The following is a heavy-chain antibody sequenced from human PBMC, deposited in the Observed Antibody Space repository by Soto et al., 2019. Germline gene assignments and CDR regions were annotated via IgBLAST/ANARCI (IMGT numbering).Heavy chain of an antibody. D-gene: IGHD2-8*02. CDR2: ISTSGGST. CDR3: AKDGGSVCSGGTCYFQAPDY. Sequence: PVGSLRLSCAASGFTFSSYAMSWVRQAPGKGLEWVSAISTSGGSTFYADSVKGRFTISRDNFKNTLYLQMNSLRAEDTALYYCAKDGGSVCSGGTCYFQAPDYWGQGTLVTVSS. J-gene: IGHJ4*02. V-gene: IGHV3-23*01. CDR1: GFTFSSYA.